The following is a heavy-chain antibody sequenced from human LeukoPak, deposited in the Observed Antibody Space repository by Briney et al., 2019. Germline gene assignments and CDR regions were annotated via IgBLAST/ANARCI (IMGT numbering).Heavy chain of an antibody. Sequence: PGRSLRLSCAASGFTFSSYAMHWVRQAPGKGLEWVAVISYDGSNKYYADSVKGRFTISRDNSKNTLYLQMNSLRAEDTAVYYRARETDYGGPARYCDYWGQGTLVTVSS. J-gene: IGHJ4*02. D-gene: IGHD4-23*01. CDR2: ISYDGSNK. V-gene: IGHV3-30-3*01. CDR1: GFTFSSYA. CDR3: ARETDYGGPARYCDY.